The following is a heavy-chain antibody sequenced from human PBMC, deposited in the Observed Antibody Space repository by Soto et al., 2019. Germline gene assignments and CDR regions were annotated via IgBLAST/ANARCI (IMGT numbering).Heavy chain of an antibody. CDR3: ARARPTYDLLPYFQY. Sequence: QVQLVESGGGVVQPGSSLRLSCAASGFTFSSYGMHWVRQAPGKGLEWVAVIWYDGSSKYYADSVKDRFTISRDNSKNTLYLQMNSLRADDTAVYYCARARPTYDLLPYFQYWGQGTLVTVSS. CDR2: IWYDGSSK. J-gene: IGHJ1*01. CDR1: GFTFSSYG. D-gene: IGHD3-9*01. V-gene: IGHV3-33*01.